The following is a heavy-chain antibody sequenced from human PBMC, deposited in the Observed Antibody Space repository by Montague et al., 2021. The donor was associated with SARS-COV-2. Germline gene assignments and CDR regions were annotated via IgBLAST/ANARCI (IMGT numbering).Heavy chain of an antibody. CDR3: ARDDPYSSGWFDAFDI. CDR1: GFTFSSYA. Sequence: SLRLSCAASGFTFSSYAMHWVRQAPGKGLEWEAVISYDGSNKYYADSVKGRFTISRDNSKNTLYLQMNSLRAEDTAVYYCARDDPYSSGWFDAFDIWGQGTMVTVSS. CDR2: ISYDGSNK. J-gene: IGHJ3*02. V-gene: IGHV3-30*04. D-gene: IGHD6-19*01.